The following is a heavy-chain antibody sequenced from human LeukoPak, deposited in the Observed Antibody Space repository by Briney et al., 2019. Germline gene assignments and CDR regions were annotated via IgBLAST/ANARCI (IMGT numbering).Heavy chain of an antibody. CDR1: GGSLGNYY. D-gene: IGHD3-3*01. J-gene: IGHJ4*02. CDR3: ARAVKGFWSGPIDY. V-gene: IGHV4-4*07. Sequence: SETLSLTCTVSGGSLGNYYWSWIRQPAGKGLEWIGRIYPTGHTHYNPSLKSRVTMSVDTSKNQFSLKMTSLTAADTAVYYCARAVKGFWSGPIDYWGQGTLVTVSS. CDR2: IYPTGHT.